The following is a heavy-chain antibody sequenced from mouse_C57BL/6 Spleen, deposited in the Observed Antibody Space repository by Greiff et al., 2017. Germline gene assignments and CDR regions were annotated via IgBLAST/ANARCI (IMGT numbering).Heavy chain of an antibody. Sequence: QVQLQQPGAELVMPGASVKLSCKASGYTFTSYWMHWVKQRPGQGLEWIGEIDPSDSYTNYNQKFKGKSTLTVDKSSSTAYMQLSSLTSEDSAVYYCARSPSYYYGTLFDYWGQGTTLTVSS. CDR2: IDPSDSYT. D-gene: IGHD1-1*01. CDR3: ARSPSYYYGTLFDY. CDR1: GYTFTSYW. V-gene: IGHV1-69*01. J-gene: IGHJ2*01.